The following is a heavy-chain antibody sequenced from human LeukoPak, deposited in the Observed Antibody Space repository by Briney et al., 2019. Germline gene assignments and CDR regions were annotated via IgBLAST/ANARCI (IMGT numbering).Heavy chain of an antibody. CDR2: ISSSGNTI. Sequence: GGSLRLSCATSGFTFSDYYMSWIRQAPGKGLEWVSYISSSGNTIYYADSVKGRFTISRDNAKNSLYLQMNSLRAEDTAVYYCARDCSSTSCYPYYYYMDVWGKGTTVTVSS. J-gene: IGHJ6*03. CDR3: ARDCSSTSCYPYYYYMDV. V-gene: IGHV3-11*04. D-gene: IGHD2-2*01. CDR1: GFTFSDYY.